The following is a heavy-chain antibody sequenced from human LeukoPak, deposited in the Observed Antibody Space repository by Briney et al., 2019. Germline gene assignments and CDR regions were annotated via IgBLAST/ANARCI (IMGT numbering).Heavy chain of an antibody. D-gene: IGHD7-27*01. CDR1: GYSISSGYY. CDR3: ARARRSWGTFDI. Sequence: SETLSLTCTVSGYSISSGYYWGWIRQPPGKGLEWIGTIYHSGSTYYNPSLKSRITISVDTSKNQFSLKLSSVTTADTAVYYCARARRSWGTFDIWGQGSMVTVSS. CDR2: IYHSGST. V-gene: IGHV4-38-2*02. J-gene: IGHJ3*02.